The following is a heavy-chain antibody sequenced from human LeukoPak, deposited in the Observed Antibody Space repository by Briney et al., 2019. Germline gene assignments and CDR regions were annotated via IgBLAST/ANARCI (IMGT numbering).Heavy chain of an antibody. D-gene: IGHD3-10*01. V-gene: IGHV3-23*01. Sequence: PGGSLRLSCAASGFTFSSFAMSWVRQAPGKGLEWVSVTSGSGASTYYADSVKGRFAISRDNSKNTLYLQMNSLRAEDTAVYYCAKDRTYYSGSGSYSDYWGQGTLVTVSS. CDR1: GFTFSSFA. CDR2: TSGSGAST. CDR3: AKDRTYYSGSGSYSDY. J-gene: IGHJ4*02.